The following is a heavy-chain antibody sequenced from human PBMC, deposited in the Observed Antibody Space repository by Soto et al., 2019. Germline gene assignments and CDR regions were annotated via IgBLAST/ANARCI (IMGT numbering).Heavy chain of an antibody. D-gene: IGHD3-3*01. CDR3: ARESRFLEWLSLNWFDP. J-gene: IGHJ5*02. V-gene: IGHV3-48*02. CDR1: GFTFSSYS. Sequence: GGSLRLSCAASGFTFSSYSMNWVRQAPGKGLEWISYISSSSSTIYYADSVKGRFTISRDNAKNSLYLQMDSLRDEDTAVYYCARESRFLEWLSLNWFDPWGQGTLVTVSS. CDR2: ISSSSSTI.